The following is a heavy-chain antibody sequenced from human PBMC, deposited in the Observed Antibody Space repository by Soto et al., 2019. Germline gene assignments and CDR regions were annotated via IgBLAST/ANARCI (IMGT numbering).Heavy chain of an antibody. CDR1: GRTFSSYA. V-gene: IGHV1-69*13. J-gene: IGHJ5*02. Sequence: SVKVSCKASGRTFSSYAISWVRQAPAQGLEWMGGIIPIFGTANYAQKFQGRVTITADEATSTAYMELSSLRSEDTAVYYCARQVQGYSSSWYGINWFDPWGQGTLVTVSS. D-gene: IGHD6-13*01. CDR2: IIPIFGTA. CDR3: ARQVQGYSSSWYGINWFDP.